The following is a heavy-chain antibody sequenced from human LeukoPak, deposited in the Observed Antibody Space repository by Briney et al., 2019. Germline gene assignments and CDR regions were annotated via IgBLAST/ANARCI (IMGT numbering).Heavy chain of an antibody. Sequence: QPGGSLRLSCAASGXTFSSYWMHWVRQAPGKGLVWVSRINSDGSSTNYGDSVKGRFTISRDNAKNTLYLQMNSLRAEDTAMYYCARAVYYSNYLGYWGQGILVTVSS. CDR1: GXTFSSYW. CDR3: ARAVYYSNYLGY. J-gene: IGHJ4*01. D-gene: IGHD3-10*01. V-gene: IGHV3-74*01. CDR2: INSDGSST.